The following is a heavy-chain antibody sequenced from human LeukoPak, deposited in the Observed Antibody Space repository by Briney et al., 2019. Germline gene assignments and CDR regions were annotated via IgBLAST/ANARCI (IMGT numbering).Heavy chain of an antibody. CDR2: INHSGST. Sequence: SETLSLTCAVYGGAFSGYYWSWIRQPPGKGLEWIGEINHSGSTNYNPSLKSRVTISVDTSKNQFSLKLSSVTAADTAVYYCASGTAAVPVDYWGQGTLVTVSS. CDR3: ASGTAAVPVDY. V-gene: IGHV4-34*01. D-gene: IGHD6-13*01. CDR1: GGAFSGYY. J-gene: IGHJ4*02.